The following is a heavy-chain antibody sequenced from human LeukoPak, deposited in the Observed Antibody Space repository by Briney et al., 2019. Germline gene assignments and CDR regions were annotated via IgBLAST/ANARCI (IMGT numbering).Heavy chain of an antibody. Sequence: GGSLRLSCAASGFTFSSYEMNWVRQAPGKGLEWVSYISSSGSTIYYADSVKGRFTISRDNAKNSLYLQMNSLRAEDTAVYYCAREPLQYCSGGSCHSRGWFDPWGQGTLVTVSS. CDR2: ISSSGSTI. V-gene: IGHV3-48*03. D-gene: IGHD2-15*01. CDR3: AREPLQYCSGGSCHSRGWFDP. CDR1: GFTFSSYE. J-gene: IGHJ5*02.